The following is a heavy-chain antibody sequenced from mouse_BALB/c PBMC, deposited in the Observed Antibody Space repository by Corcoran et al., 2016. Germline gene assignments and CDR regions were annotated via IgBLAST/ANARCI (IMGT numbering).Heavy chain of an antibody. CDR2: INTYTGEP. CDR3: ATGYYFDY. J-gene: IGHJ2*01. Sequence: QIQLVQSGPELKKPGETVKISCKASGYTFTNYGMNWVKQAPGKGLKWMGWINTYTGEPTCADDFKGRFAFSLETSASTAYLQINNLKNEDTATYFCATGYYFDYWGQGTTLTVSS. D-gene: IGHD4-1*01. CDR1: GYTFTNYG. V-gene: IGHV9-3-1*01.